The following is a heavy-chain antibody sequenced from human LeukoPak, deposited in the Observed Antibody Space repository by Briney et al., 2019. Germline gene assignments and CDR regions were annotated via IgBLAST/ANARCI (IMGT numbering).Heavy chain of an antibody. CDR2: IYYSGST. D-gene: IGHD6-19*01. CDR3: AREDSSGRHDAFDI. J-gene: IGHJ3*02. V-gene: IGHV4-59*01. Sequence: SETLSLTCTVSGGSISSYYWSWIRQPPGKGLEWIGYIYYSGSTNYNPSLKSRVTMSVDTSKDQFSLKLSSVTAADTAVYYCAREDSSGRHDAFDIWGQGPMVTVSS. CDR1: GGSISSYY.